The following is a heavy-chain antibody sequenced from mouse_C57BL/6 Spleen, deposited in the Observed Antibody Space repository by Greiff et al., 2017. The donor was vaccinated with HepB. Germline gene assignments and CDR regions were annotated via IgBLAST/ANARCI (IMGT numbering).Heavy chain of an antibody. D-gene: IGHD1-1*01. J-gene: IGHJ4*01. CDR3: ARWSIYYYGSSYEEGAMDY. V-gene: IGHV1-64*01. Sequence: QVQLQQPGAELVKPGASVKLSCKASGYTFTNYWMHWVKQRPGQGLEWIGMIHPNSGSTNYNEKFKSKATLTVDKSSSTAYMQLSSLTSEDSAVYYCARWSIYYYGSSYEEGAMDYWGQGTSVTVSS. CDR1: GYTFTNYW. CDR2: IHPNSGST.